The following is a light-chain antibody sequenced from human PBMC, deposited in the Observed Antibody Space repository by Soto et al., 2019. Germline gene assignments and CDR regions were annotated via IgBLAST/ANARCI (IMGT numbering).Light chain of an antibody. CDR3: QQYGTPPYT. J-gene: IGKJ2*01. CDR1: QAVTDYY. CDR2: GTF. V-gene: IGKV3-20*01. Sequence: EIVLTQSPGTLSLSPGEKVTLTYRASQAVTDYYFAWYQQKPGQAPKLLIFGTFNRATGIPDRFSASGSETDFTLTISTLEPEDFAVYYCQQYGTPPYTFGLGTKLEIK.